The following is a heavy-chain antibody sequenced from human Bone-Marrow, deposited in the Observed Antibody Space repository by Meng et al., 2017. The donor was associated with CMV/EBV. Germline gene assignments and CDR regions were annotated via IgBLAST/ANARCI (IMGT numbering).Heavy chain of an antibody. CDR3: AHSRGFYYGSGSLGYFDY. Sequence: LSTSGVTVGWVRQPPGKALGWLALISWGDDRRYSPSLKTRLTITKDTSKNLVVLTMTNMDPVDTATYYCAHSRGFYYGSGSLGYFDYWGQGTLVTVSS. J-gene: IGHJ4*02. CDR1: LSTSGVT. D-gene: IGHD3-10*01. V-gene: IGHV2-5*02. CDR2: ISWGDDR.